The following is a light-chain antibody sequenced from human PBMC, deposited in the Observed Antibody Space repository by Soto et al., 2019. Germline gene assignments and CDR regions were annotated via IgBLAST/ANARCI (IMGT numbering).Light chain of an antibody. V-gene: IGLV2-14*01. Sequence: QSALTQPASVSGSPGQSITISCTGTSSDVGGYNSVSWFQQHPSKAPKLIIYEVSHRPSGVAIRFSASKSGNTASLTISGLQAEDEADYYCNSYRHSTTLVFGTGTKLTVL. CDR3: NSYRHSTTLV. J-gene: IGLJ1*01. CDR1: SSDVGGYNS. CDR2: EVS.